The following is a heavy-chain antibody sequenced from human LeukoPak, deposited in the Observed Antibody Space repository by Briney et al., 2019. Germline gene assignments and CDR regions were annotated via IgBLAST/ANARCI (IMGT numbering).Heavy chain of an antibody. Sequence: GESLKISCKGSGYSFTTYWIAWVRQMPEKGPEWMGIIYPGDSDTRYSPSFQGQVTFSADKSISTAYLQWSSLKASDTAMYYCARRDTRIAAAQLDYWGQGTLVTVSS. J-gene: IGHJ4*02. CDR3: ARRDTRIAAAQLDY. CDR2: IYPGDSDT. CDR1: GYSFTTYW. V-gene: IGHV5-51*01. D-gene: IGHD6-13*01.